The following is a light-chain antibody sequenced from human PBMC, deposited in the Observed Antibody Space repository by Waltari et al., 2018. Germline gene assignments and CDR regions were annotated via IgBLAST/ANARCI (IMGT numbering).Light chain of an antibody. CDR1: QSISTW. Sequence: IQMTKSPSTLSASVGDRVTSTCRASQSISTWLAWYQQKPGKAPKLLIYKASTLEGGVPSRFSGSGSGTEFTLTISSVQPDDFASYYCQKYDNYPWTFGQGTKVEIK. J-gene: IGKJ1*01. CDR3: QKYDNYPWT. CDR2: KAS. V-gene: IGKV1-5*03.